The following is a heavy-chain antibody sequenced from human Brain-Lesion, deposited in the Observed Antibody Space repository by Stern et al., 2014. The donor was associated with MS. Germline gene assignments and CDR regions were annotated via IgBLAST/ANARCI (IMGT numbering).Heavy chain of an antibody. Sequence: VQLVESGPGLVKPSETLSLTCTVSGGSISSSTYYWAWIRQPPGKGLEWIGNIYYSGFTYYNPSLKSRVTISVDMPKTLFSVKLSSVPAADTFFYYGANQTAPPRPPQLYSARDRGPGYFDYWGQGTLVTVSS. CDR2: IYYSGFT. V-gene: IGHV4-39*01. D-gene: IGHD1-26*01. CDR1: GGSISSSTYY. CDR3: ANQTAPPRPPQLYSARDRGPGYFDY. J-gene: IGHJ4*02.